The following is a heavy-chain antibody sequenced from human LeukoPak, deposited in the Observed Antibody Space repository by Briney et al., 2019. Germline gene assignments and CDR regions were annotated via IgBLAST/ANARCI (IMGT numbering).Heavy chain of an antibody. Sequence: GGSLRLSCAASGFTFSSYGMHWVRQAPGKGLEWVAFIRYDGSNKYYADSVKGRFTISRDNSKNTLYLQMNSLRAEDTAVYYCAKDSRYFDWNDAFDIWGQGIMVTVSS. D-gene: IGHD3-9*01. CDR2: IRYDGSNK. V-gene: IGHV3-30*02. J-gene: IGHJ3*02. CDR3: AKDSRYFDWNDAFDI. CDR1: GFTFSSYG.